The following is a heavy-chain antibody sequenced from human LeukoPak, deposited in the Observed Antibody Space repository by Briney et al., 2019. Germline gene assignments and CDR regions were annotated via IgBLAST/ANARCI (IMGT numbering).Heavy chain of an antibody. V-gene: IGHV4-34*01. J-gene: IGHJ4*02. CDR2: INHSGST. Sequence: PSETLSLTCAVYGGSFSGYYWSWLRQPPGKGLEWIGEINHSGSTNYNPSLKSRVTISVDTSKNQFSLKLSSVTAADTAVYYCASEGGSGSYYNSDYWGQGTLVTGSS. CDR3: ASEGGSGSYYNSDY. CDR1: GGSFSGYY. D-gene: IGHD3-10*01.